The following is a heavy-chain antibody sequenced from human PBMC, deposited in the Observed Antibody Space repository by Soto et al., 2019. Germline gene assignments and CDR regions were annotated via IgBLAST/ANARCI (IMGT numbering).Heavy chain of an antibody. CDR3: ARLHPFYYYGSGSYQEGYNWFDP. Sequence: SETLSLTCTVSGGSISSYYWSWIRQPPGKGLEWIGYIYYSGSTNYNPSLKSRVTISVDTSKNQFSLKLSSVTAADTAVYYCARLHPFYYYGSGSYQEGYNWFDPWGQGTLVTVSS. CDR2: IYYSGST. V-gene: IGHV4-59*01. J-gene: IGHJ5*02. D-gene: IGHD3-10*01. CDR1: GGSISSYY.